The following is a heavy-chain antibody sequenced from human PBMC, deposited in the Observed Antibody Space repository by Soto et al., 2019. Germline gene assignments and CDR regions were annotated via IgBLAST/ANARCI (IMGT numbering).Heavy chain of an antibody. CDR2: MSPNSGRT. J-gene: IGHJ4*02. Sequence: ASVKVSCKASGYTFSNHDINGVRQATGQGLEWTGWMSPNSGRTGYAQKFQGRVTMTRNTSSSTAYMELSSLRSDDTAVYYCARGSRYSSDYCDQLTRIAVST. D-gene: IGHD2-15*01. V-gene: IGHV1-8*01. CDR3: ARGSRYSSDY. CDR1: GYTFSNHD.